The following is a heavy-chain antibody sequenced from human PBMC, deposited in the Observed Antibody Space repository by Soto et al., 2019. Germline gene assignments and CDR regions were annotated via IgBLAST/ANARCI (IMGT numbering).Heavy chain of an antibody. CDR2: IYASGST. D-gene: IGHD2-2*01. CDR3: ARGGMVIIPTATAFDY. V-gene: IGHV4-4*07. Sequence: QVQLQESGPGLVKPSETLSLTCTVSGGSISPYYWSWIRQPAGKGLEWIGRIYASGSTNYNSSLKGRVTMSVTTSKNQFCLKLSSVTAADTAVYYCARGGMVIIPTATAFDYWGQGTLVTVSS. J-gene: IGHJ4*02. CDR1: GGSISPYY.